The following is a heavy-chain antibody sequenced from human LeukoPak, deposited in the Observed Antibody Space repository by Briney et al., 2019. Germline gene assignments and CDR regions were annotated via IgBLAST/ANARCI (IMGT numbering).Heavy chain of an antibody. V-gene: IGHV3-23*01. CDR2: ISGSGGST. CDR1: GFTFSSYA. J-gene: IGHJ4*02. D-gene: IGHD2-2*01. Sequence: GGSLRLSCAASGFTFSSYAMSWVRQAPGKGLEWVSAISGSGGSTYYADSVKGRFTISRDNSKNTLYLQMNSLRAEGTAVYYCAKDQDVVVPAATDYWGQGALVTVSS. CDR3: AKDQDVVVPAATDY.